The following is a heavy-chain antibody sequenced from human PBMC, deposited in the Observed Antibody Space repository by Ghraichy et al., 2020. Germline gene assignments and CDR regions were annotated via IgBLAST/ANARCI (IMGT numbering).Heavy chain of an antibody. CDR3: AKETHRVYYNGMDV. Sequence: GGSLRLSCAASGFTFDDYAMHWVRQVPGKGLEWFSLISGDTGSTYYADSVKGRFTISRDNSRNSLYLQMNSLRTEDTALYYCAKETHRVYYNGMDVWGQGTTVTVS. J-gene: IGHJ6*02. CDR1: GFTFDDYA. V-gene: IGHV3-43*02. CDR2: ISGDTGST.